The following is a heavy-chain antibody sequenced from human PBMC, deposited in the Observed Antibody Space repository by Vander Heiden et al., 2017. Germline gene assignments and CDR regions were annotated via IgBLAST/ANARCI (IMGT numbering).Heavy chain of an antibody. V-gene: IGHV4-31*03. CDR3: ARVVVAATHPYYYYGMDV. CDR1: GGPISSGGYY. Sequence: QVQLQESGPGLVKPSQTLSLTCTVSGGPISSGGYYWSWIRQHPGKGLEWIGYIYYSGSTYYNTSLKRRVTISVDTSKNQFSLKLSSVTAAETAVYYCARVVVAATHPYYYYGMDVWGQGTTVTVSS. D-gene: IGHD2-15*01. J-gene: IGHJ6*02. CDR2: IYYSGST.